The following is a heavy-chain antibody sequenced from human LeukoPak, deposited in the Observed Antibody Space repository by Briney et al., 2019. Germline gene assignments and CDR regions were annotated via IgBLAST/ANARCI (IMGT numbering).Heavy chain of an antibody. CDR3: ASSSREKLDAFDI. V-gene: IGHV1-2*06. Sequence: GASVKVSCKASGYTFTVYYIHWVRQAPGQGLEWMGRIIPGSGGTNYAQKFQGRVTMTRDTSINTAYMELSRLTSDDTAVYYCASSSREKLDAFDIWGQGTMVTVSS. J-gene: IGHJ3*02. CDR2: IIPGSGGT. D-gene: IGHD1-26*01. CDR1: GYTFTVYY.